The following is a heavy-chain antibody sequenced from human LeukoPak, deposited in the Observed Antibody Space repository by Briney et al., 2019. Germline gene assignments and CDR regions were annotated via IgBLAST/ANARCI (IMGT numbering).Heavy chain of an antibody. CDR2: IYPGDSDT. J-gene: IGHJ4*02. D-gene: IGHD2-8*01. CDR1: GYSLASYS. V-gene: IGHV5-51*01. Sequence: GESLKISCKGSGYSLASYSIGWLRQMSGKGLEWMGIIYPGDSDTRYSPSFQGQVTISADKSISTAYLQWSSLKASDTAMYYCARLYAKYFDYWGQGTLVTVSS. CDR3: ARLYAKYFDY.